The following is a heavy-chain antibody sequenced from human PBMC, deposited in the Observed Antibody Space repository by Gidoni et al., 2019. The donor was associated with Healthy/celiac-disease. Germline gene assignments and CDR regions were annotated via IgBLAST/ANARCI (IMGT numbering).Heavy chain of an antibody. CDR1: GGTFSSYP. CDR2: IIPIFGTA. Sequence: QVQLVQSGAEVKKPGSSVKVSCKASGGTFSSYPISWVRQAPGQGLEWMGGIIPIFGTANYAQKFQGRVTITADESTSTAYMELSSLRSEDTAVYYCASDNLGYCSSTSCLAWFDPWGQGTLVTVSS. CDR3: ASDNLGYCSSTSCLAWFDP. J-gene: IGHJ5*02. D-gene: IGHD2-2*01. V-gene: IGHV1-69*01.